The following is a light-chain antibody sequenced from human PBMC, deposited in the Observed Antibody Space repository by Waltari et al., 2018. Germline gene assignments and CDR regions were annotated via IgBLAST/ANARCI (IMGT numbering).Light chain of an antibody. J-gene: IGLJ2*01. V-gene: IGLV2-14*03. CDR3: SSYTTSITLV. CDR2: DVS. Sequence: QSALTQPASVSGPPGHPITISCAGTRSDVGRFDSVPWYQHTPAKAPKLMLYDVSNRPSGVSSRFSGSKSGNTASLTISGLQAEDEANYYCSSYTTSITLVFGGGTKLTVL. CDR1: RSDVGRFDS.